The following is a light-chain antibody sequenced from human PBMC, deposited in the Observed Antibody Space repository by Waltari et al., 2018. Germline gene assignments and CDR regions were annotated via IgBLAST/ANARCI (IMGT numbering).Light chain of an antibody. CDR3: AAWDDSLGGAV. Sequence: QSVLTQPPSASGTPGQRVTISCSGSSSNIGSNYVYWYQQLPGTAPKLLIYRNNQRPSGAPDLFSGSKSGTSASLAISGLRSEDEADYYCAAWDDSLGGAVFGGGTQLTVL. J-gene: IGLJ7*01. CDR2: RNN. CDR1: SSNIGSNY. V-gene: IGLV1-47*01.